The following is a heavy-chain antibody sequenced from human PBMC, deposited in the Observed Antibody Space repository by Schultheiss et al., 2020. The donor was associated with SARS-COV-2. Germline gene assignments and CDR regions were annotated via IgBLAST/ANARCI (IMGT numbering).Heavy chain of an antibody. D-gene: IGHD3-22*01. Sequence: SQTLSLTCAVYGGSFSGYYWSWIRQPPGKGLEWIGEINHSGSTNYNPSLKSRVTISVDTSKNQFSLKLSSVTAADTAVYYCAREGDSSGYYLAWFDPWGQGTLVTVSS. CDR2: INHSGST. V-gene: IGHV4-34*01. J-gene: IGHJ5*02. CDR1: GGSFSGYY. CDR3: AREGDSSGYYLAWFDP.